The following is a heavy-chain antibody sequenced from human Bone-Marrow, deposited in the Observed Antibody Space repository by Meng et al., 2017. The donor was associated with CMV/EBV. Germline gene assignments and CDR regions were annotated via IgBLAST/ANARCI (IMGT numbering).Heavy chain of an antibody. V-gene: IGHV1-2*02. CDR2: INPNSGGT. D-gene: IGHD2-2*02. Sequence: ASVKLSCKASGYTFTGYYIHWVRQAPGQGLEWMGWINPNSGGTNYAQKFQGRVTMTRDTSISTAYMELSRLRSDDTAVYYCARTGMVVLPAAIYWYFDYWGQGTLVTVSS. CDR1: GYTFTGYY. J-gene: IGHJ4*02. CDR3: ARTGMVVLPAAIYWYFDY.